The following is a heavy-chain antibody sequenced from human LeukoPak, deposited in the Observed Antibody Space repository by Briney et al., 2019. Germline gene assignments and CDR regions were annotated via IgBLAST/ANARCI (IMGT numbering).Heavy chain of an antibody. J-gene: IGHJ6*02. V-gene: IGHV1-69*13. CDR3: ARAPAHIAAGLYYYYYYGMDV. CDR2: IIPIFGTA. D-gene: IGHD6-6*01. CDR1: GGTFSSYA. Sequence: SVKVSCKASGGTFSSYAISWVRQAPGQGLEWMGGIIPIFGTANYAQKFQGRVTIAADESTSTAYMELSSLRSEDTAVYYCARAPAHIAAGLYYYYYYGMDVWGQGTTVTVSS.